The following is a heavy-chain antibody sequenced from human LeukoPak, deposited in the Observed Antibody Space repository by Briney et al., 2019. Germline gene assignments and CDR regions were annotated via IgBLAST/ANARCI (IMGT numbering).Heavy chain of an antibody. CDR1: GFTFSSYG. J-gene: IGHJ4*02. D-gene: IGHD3-10*01. Sequence: GGSLRLSCAASGFTFSSYGMHWVRQAPGKGLEWVAVISYDGSNKYYADSVKGRFTISRDNSKNTLYLQMNSLRAEDTAVYYCAKDPRDLITMVRGVILYYFDYWGQGTLVTVSS. CDR3: AKDPRDLITMVRGVILYYFDY. CDR2: ISYDGSNK. V-gene: IGHV3-30*18.